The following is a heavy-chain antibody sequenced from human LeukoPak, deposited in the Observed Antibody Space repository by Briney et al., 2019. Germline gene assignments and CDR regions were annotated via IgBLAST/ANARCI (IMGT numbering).Heavy chain of an antibody. J-gene: IGHJ4*02. Sequence: PGGSLRLSCVASGFTFSHYSMNWVRQAPGKGLEWVAFIRFDGSNKYYADSVKGRFTISRDNSKNTLYLQMNSLRPEDTAVYYCAKDSKRWKTYYYASGSYHFDYWGQGTLVTVSS. CDR2: IRFDGSNK. D-gene: IGHD3-10*01. CDR1: GFTFSHYS. CDR3: AKDSKRWKTYYYASGSYHFDY. V-gene: IGHV3-30*02.